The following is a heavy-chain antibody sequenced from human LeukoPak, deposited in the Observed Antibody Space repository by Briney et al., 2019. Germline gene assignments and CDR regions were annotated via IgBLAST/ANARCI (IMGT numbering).Heavy chain of an antibody. CDR2: INPKSGGT. CDR1: GYTFSDFY. V-gene: IGHV1-2*02. Sequence: GASVKVSCKASGYTFSDFYIHWVRQAPGQGLEWMGWINPKSGGTKYAQKFQGRVTMTRGTSISIVYMDLTTLRSDDTAVYYCARVAVMGNFRMDVWGKGTTVTVSS. D-gene: IGHD2-8*01. J-gene: IGHJ6*03. CDR3: ARVAVMGNFRMDV.